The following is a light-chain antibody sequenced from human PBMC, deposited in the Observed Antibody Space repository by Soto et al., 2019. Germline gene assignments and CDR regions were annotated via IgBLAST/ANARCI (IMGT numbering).Light chain of an antibody. CDR1: SSDVGGYDY. J-gene: IGLJ2*01. Sequence: ALTQPASVSGSPGQSITISCTGTSSDVGGYDYVSWYQQHPGKVPKLMIYDVSNRPSGVSNRFSGSKSGNTASLTISGLQAEDEADYYCSSYASSSTLVFGGGTKLTVL. CDR2: DVS. CDR3: SSYASSSTLV. V-gene: IGLV2-14*01.